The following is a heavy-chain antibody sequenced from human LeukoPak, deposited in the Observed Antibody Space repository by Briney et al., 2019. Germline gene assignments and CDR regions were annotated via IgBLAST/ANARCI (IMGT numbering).Heavy chain of an antibody. CDR1: GVSISTSY. J-gene: IGHJ6*03. V-gene: IGHV4-59*08. Sequence: SETLSLTCTVSGVSISTSYWCWIRQAPGKGLEYIGHLYYSGSPNYNPSLKSRVTISADTSRNEISLKVKSMAAADTAVYYCARRGQGYQYMDVWGKGTTVIVSS. CDR3: ARRGQGYQYMDV. CDR2: LYYSGSP.